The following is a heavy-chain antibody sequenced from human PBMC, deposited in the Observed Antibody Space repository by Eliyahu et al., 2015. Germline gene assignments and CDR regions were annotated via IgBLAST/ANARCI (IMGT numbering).Heavy chain of an antibody. CDR3: ASARKGLRDRHYYYYYGMDV. CDR2: IIPILGIA. CDR1: GGTFSSYX. Sequence: QVQLVQSGAEVKNPGSSVKVSCKASGGTFSSYXISWVRQAPGQGLEWMGRIIPILGIANYAQKFQGRVTITADKSTSTAYMELSSLRSEDTAVYYCASARKGLRDRHYYYYYGMDVWGQGTTVTVSS. J-gene: IGHJ6*02. D-gene: IGHD1-14*01. V-gene: IGHV1-69*04.